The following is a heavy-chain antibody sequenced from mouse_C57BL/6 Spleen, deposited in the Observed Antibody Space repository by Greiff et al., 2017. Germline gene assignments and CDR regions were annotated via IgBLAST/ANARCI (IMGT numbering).Heavy chain of an antibody. CDR1: GYAFTNYL. J-gene: IGHJ3*01. D-gene: IGHD4-1*01. CDR2: INPGSGGT. Sequence: QVQLQQSGAELVRPGTSVKVSCKASGYAFTNYLIEWVKQRPGQGLEWIGVINPGSGGTNYNEKFKGKATLTADKSSSTAYMQLSSLTSEDSAVYFCARRQTVEEPAWFAYWGQGTLVTVSA. V-gene: IGHV1-54*01. CDR3: ARRQTVEEPAWFAY.